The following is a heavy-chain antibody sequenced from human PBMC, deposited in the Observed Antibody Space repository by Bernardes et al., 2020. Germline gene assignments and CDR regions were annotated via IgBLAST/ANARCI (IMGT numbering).Heavy chain of an antibody. D-gene: IGHD3-10*01. J-gene: IGHJ5*02. CDR2: IYYSGST. CDR3: ARLIHDPRGPYYYGSGSYLVGFDP. V-gene: IGHV4-39*01. Sequence: SETLPLTCTVSGGSISSSSYYWGWIRQPPGKGLEWIGSIYYSGSTYYNPSLKSRVTISVDTSKNQFSLKLSSVTAADTAVYYCARLIHDPRGPYYYGSGSYLVGFDPWGQGTLVTVSS. CDR1: GGSISSSSYY.